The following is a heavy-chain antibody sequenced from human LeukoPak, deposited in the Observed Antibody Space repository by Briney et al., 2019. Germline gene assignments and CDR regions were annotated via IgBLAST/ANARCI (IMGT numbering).Heavy chain of an antibody. CDR3: ARRWNNGRNYYIDL. Sequence: PSETLSLTCAVYGGSFSNYYWSWIRQPPGKGLEWIGEINDSGRTNYNPSLMSRVTVSVDTSKKQFSLRLTSVTATDTAVYYCARRWNNGRNYYIDLWAKGATVSVSS. CDR2: INDSGRT. V-gene: IGHV4-34*01. D-gene: IGHD1/OR15-1a*01. CDR1: GGSFSNYY. J-gene: IGHJ6*03.